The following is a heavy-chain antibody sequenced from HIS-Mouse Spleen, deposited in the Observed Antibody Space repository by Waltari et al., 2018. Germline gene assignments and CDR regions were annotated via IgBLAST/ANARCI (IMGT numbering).Heavy chain of an antibody. CDR3: AREIPYSSSWYDWYFDL. CDR2: IYYSGCT. CDR1: GGSISSSSYY. V-gene: IGHV4-39*07. Sequence: QLQLQESGPGLVKPSETLSLTCTVSGGSISSSSYYWGWIRQPPGKGLEWSGSIYYSGCTYYNPSLKSRVTISVDTSKNQFSLKLSSVTAADTAVYYCAREIPYSSSWYDWYFDLWGRGTLVTVSS. J-gene: IGHJ2*01. D-gene: IGHD6-13*01.